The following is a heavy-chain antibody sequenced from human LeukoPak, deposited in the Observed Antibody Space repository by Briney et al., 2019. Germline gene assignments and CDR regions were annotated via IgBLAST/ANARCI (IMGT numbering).Heavy chain of an antibody. D-gene: IGHD2-21*02. Sequence: GGSLRLSCVVSGFTFNSCWMNWVRQAPGKGLEWVAHINPDGRDTYYVDSVKGRFTISRDNAQNSMYLQMDSLRVEDTAVYYCATWGDTTAEYFQRWGQGTLVTVSS. V-gene: IGHV3-7*01. CDR3: ATWGDTTAEYFQR. CDR1: GFTFNSCW. CDR2: INPDGRDT. J-gene: IGHJ1*01.